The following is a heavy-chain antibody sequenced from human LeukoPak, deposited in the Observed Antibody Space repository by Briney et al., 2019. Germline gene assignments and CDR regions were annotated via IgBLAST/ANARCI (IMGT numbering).Heavy chain of an antibody. Sequence: PSETLSLTCTVSGGSISSSSYYWSWIRQPPGKGLEWIGYIYYSGSTNYNHSLKSRVTISVDTSKNQFSLKLSSVTAADTAVYYCARSLYDFWSGYYPTWFDPWGQGNLVTVSS. V-gene: IGHV4-61*01. CDR1: GGSISSSSYY. D-gene: IGHD3-3*01. CDR3: ARSLYDFWSGYYPTWFDP. CDR2: IYYSGST. J-gene: IGHJ5*02.